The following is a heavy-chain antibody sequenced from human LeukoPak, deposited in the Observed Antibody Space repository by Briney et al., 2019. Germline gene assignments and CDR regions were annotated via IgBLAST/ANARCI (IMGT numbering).Heavy chain of an antibody. CDR2: ISAYNGNT. J-gene: IGHJ5*02. CDR1: GYTFTSYG. V-gene: IGHV1-18*01. CDR3: ARRYCSGGSCYQNWFDP. Sequence: ASVKVSCKASGYTFTSYGISWVRQAPGQGLEWMGWISAYNGNTNYAQKLQGRVTMTTDTSTSTAYMELRSLRSDGTAVYYCARRYCSGGSCYQNWFDPWGQGTLVTVSS. D-gene: IGHD2-15*01.